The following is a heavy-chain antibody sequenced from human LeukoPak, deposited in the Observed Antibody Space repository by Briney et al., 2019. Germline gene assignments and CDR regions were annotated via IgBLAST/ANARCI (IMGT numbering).Heavy chain of an antibody. CDR2: IYTSGST. CDR3: ARLVPAALYYMDV. J-gene: IGHJ6*03. CDR1: GGSISSSSYY. D-gene: IGHD2-2*01. V-gene: IGHV4-61*02. Sequence: SETLSLTCTVSGGSISSSSYYWSWIRQPAGKGLEWIGRIYTSGSTNYNPSLKSRVTMSVDTSKNQFSLKLSSVTAADTAVYYCARLVPAALYYMDVWGKGTTVTVSS.